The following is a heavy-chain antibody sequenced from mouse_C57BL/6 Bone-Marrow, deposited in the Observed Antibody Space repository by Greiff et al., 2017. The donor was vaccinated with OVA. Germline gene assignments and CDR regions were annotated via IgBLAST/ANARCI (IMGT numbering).Heavy chain of an antibody. J-gene: IGHJ1*03. V-gene: IGHV1-64*01. D-gene: IGHD1-1*01. CDR3: ARPLYYDSSYWYFDV. CDR2: IHPNSGST. Sequence: VQLQQPGAELVKPGASVKLSCKASGYTFTSYWMHWVKQRPGQGLEWIGMIHPNSGSTNYNEKFKSKATLTVDKSSSTAYMQLSSLTSEDSAIYYCARPLYYDSSYWYFDVWGTGTTVTVSS. CDR1: GYTFTSYW.